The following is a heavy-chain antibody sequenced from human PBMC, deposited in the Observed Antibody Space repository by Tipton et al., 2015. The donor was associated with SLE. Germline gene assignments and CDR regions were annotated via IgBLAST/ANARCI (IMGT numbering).Heavy chain of an antibody. V-gene: IGHV4-39*07. CDR3: ARDWTAMGNYYYYGMDV. Sequence: TLSLTCTVPGGSISSGSYYWSWIRQPPGKGLEWIGSIYHSGSTYYNPSLKSRVTMSVDTSKNQFSLKLSSVTAADTAVYYCARDWTAMGNYYYYGMDVWGQGTTVTVSS. J-gene: IGHJ6*02. D-gene: IGHD5-18*01. CDR2: IYHSGST. CDR1: GGSISSGSYY.